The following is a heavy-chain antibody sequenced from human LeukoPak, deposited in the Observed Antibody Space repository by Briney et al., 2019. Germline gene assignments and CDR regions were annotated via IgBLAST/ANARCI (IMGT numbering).Heavy chain of an antibody. D-gene: IGHD3-10*01. V-gene: IGHV4-4*07. CDR1: GGSISSYY. CDR3: AGTMVRGVMRRPQNWFDP. Sequence: SETLSLTCTVSGGSISSYYWSWLRQPAGKGREWIGRISTSGGTNYNPSLMSRVTMSVDTSKNQFSLKPSSVTAADTAVYYCAGTMVRGVMRRPQNWFDPWGQGTLVTASS. J-gene: IGHJ5*02. CDR2: ISTSGGT.